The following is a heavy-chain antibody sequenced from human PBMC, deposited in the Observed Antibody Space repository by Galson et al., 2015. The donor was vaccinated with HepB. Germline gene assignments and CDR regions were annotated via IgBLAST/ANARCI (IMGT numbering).Heavy chain of an antibody. CDR1: EVTLSSPH. V-gene: IGHV3-53*01. CDR2: IYSGGVT. CDR3: ARERFMDV. Sequence: PLRLAGADYEVTLSSPHLPWARQAPGAGLESVALIYSGGVTEYADSVKGRFAVSRDNFKNTVYLQMNSLRVEDTAIYYCARERFMDVWGRGTTVTVSS. J-gene: IGHJ6*04.